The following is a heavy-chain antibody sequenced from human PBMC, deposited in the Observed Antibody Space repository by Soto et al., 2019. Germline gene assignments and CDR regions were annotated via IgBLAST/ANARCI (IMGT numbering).Heavy chain of an antibody. CDR2: FDPEDGET. J-gene: IGHJ5*02. V-gene: IGHV1-24*01. D-gene: IGHD6-13*01. CDR1: GYILTELS. Sequence: ASVKVCCKVSGYILTELSMHWVRQAPGKGLEWMGGFDPEDGETIYARKFQGRVTMTEDTSTDTAYMELSSLRSEDTAVYYCATVPAISIWYFIGSFVLCCQGTL. CDR3: ATVPAISIWYFIGSFVL.